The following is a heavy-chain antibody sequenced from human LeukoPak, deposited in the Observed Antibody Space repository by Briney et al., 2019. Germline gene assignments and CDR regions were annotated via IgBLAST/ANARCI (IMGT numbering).Heavy chain of an antibody. CDR3: ARDSLSSRLKQSDY. Sequence: SETLSLTCAVYGGSFSGYYWSWIRQPPGKGLEWIGEINHSGSTNYNPSLKSRVTISVDTSKNQFSLKQSSVTAADTAVYYCARDSLSSRLKQSDYWGQGTLVTVSS. J-gene: IGHJ4*02. CDR2: INHSGST. D-gene: IGHD6-19*01. V-gene: IGHV4-34*01. CDR1: GGSFSGYY.